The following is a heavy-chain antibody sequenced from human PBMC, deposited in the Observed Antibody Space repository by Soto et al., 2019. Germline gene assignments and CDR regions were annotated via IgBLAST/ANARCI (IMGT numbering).Heavy chain of an antibody. Sequence: EVQLVESGGGLVQPGGSLRLSCAASGFTFSSYAMHWVRQAPGKGLEYVSVISGNGGSTYYANSVKGRFTISRDNSKNTLYLQMGSLRAVDMAVYYCARRGYGLYLDYWGQGTLVTVSS. V-gene: IGHV3-64*01. CDR2: ISGNGGST. CDR3: ARRGYGLYLDY. CDR1: GFTFSSYA. J-gene: IGHJ4*02. D-gene: IGHD3-10*01.